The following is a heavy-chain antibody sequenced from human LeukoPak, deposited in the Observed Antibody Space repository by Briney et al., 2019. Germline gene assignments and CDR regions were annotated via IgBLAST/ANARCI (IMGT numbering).Heavy chain of an antibody. D-gene: IGHD5-18*01. CDR1: GFIFSTYA. V-gene: IGHV3-30*01. Sequence: GGSLRLSCAASGFIFSTYAMHWVRQAQGKGLEWVAVVSFDGSNKYYADSVKGRFTISRDNSKNTLYLQMNSLRVDDTAVYYCARDSFAYSSGLGYFHYWGQGTLVTVSS. CDR3: ARDSFAYSSGLGYFHY. CDR2: VSFDGSNK. J-gene: IGHJ4*02.